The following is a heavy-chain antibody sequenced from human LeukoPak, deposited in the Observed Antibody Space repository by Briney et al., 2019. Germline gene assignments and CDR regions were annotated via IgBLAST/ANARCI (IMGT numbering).Heavy chain of an antibody. V-gene: IGHV1-2*02. CDR2: INPNSGGT. J-gene: IGHJ4*02. CDR3: ARGKGYCSSTSCQVFDY. D-gene: IGHD2-2*01. CDR1: GYTFTGYY. Sequence: ASVKASCKASGYTFTGYYMHWVRQAPGQGLEWMGWINPNSGGTNYAQKFQGRVTMTRDTSISTAYMELSRLRSDDTAVYYCARGKGYCSSTSCQVFDYWGQGTLVTVSS.